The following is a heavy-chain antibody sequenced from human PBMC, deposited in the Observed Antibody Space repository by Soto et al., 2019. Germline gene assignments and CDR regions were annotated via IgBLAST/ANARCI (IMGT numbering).Heavy chain of an antibody. CDR3: ARAARKVWWFDP. V-gene: IGHV1-8*01. CDR1: GYTFTSYD. CDR2: MNPNSGNT. Sequence: ASVKVSCKASGYTFTSYDINWVRQATGQGLEWMGWMNPNSGNTGYAQKFQGRVTMTRDTSISTAYMELSSLRSDDTAVYYCARAARKVWWFDPWGQGTLVTVSS. D-gene: IGHD2-8*01. J-gene: IGHJ5*02.